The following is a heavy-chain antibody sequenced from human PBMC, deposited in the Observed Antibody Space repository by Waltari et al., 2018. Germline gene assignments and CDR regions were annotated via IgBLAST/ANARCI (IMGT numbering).Heavy chain of an antibody. V-gene: IGHV1-2*02. Sequence: QVQLVQSGAEVKKPGASVKVSCKAPGYTFTGYYMHWVRQAPGQGLEWTGWINPNSGGTNYVKKFQGRVTMTRDTSISTAYMELSRLRSDDTAVYYCARGLMTTVTTAGLWGYWGQGTLV. CDR1: GYTFTGYY. CDR2: INPNSGGT. D-gene: IGHD4-4*01. CDR3: ARGLMTTVTTAGLWGY. J-gene: IGHJ4*02.